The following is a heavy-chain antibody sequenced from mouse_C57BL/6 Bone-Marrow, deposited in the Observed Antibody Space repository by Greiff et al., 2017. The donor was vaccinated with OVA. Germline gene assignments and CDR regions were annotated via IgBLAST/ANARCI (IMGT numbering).Heavy chain of an antibody. J-gene: IGHJ2*01. D-gene: IGHD2-12*01. Sequence: DSGPGLVKPSQSLSLTCSVPGYSITSGYYWNWIRQFPGNKLEWMGYISYDGSNNYNPSLKNRISITRDTSKNQFFLKLNSVTTEDTATYYCARWHYSLDYWGQGTTLTVSS. CDR2: ISYDGSN. CDR1: GYSITSGYY. V-gene: IGHV3-6*01. CDR3: ARWHYSLDY.